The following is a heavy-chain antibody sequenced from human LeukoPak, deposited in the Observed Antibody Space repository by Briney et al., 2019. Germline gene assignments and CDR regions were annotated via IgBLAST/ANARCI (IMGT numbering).Heavy chain of an antibody. J-gene: IGHJ3*02. CDR2: VDGDGTGT. Sequence: GGSLRLSCAASGFIFNNYWMHWVRQVPGKGLEWLSRVDGDGTGTSYADSVKGRFTISRDNAKNTLNLQMNSLRVEDTAVYYCAREVVAFDIWGQGTMVTVSS. CDR1: GFIFNNYW. CDR3: AREVVAFDI. V-gene: IGHV3-74*01. D-gene: IGHD6-6*01.